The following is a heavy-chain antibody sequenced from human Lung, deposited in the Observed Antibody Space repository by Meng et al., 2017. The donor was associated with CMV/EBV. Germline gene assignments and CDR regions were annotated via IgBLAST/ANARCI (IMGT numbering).Heavy chain of an antibody. J-gene: IGHJ4*02. CDR1: GYTFTGYY. Sequence: ASXXVSXKASGYTFTGYYIHWVRQTPGQGLEWMGWINPNSGGTNYAQKFQGRVTMTRDTSISTAYMELSRLRSDDTAVYYCARGYCSSTSCYTWMDYSGQGXLVTVSS. CDR2: INPNSGGT. CDR3: ARGYCSSTSCYTWMDY. D-gene: IGHD2-2*02. V-gene: IGHV1-2*02.